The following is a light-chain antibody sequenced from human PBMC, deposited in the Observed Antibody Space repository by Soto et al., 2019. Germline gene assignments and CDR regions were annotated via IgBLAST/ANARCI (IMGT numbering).Light chain of an antibody. J-gene: IGKJ5*01. V-gene: IGKV1D-16*01. Sequence: IHMTQSPSSLSASIGDRVTITCRASQGIGVRLAWFQQKPGKAPQYLIQSASTLASGVPSRFSGSGSGTDFILTISSLQPEDFAVYYCQQDYNLPITFGQGTRLEIK. CDR2: SAS. CDR3: QQDYNLPIT. CDR1: QGIGVR.